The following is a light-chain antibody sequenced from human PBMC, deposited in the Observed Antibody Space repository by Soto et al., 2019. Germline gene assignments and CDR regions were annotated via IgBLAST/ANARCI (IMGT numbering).Light chain of an antibody. Sequence: EIGLTQSPGTLSLSPGERATLSCRASQSVSSSYLAWYQQKPGQAPRLLIFGASSRAPGIPDRFSGSGSGTDFTLTISRLEPEDFALYYCQQYGSSPYTFGQGTKLEIK. CDR2: GAS. CDR3: QQYGSSPYT. J-gene: IGKJ2*01. CDR1: QSVSSSY. V-gene: IGKV3-20*01.